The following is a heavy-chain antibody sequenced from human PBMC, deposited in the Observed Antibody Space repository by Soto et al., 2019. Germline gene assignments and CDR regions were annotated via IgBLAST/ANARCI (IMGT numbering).Heavy chain of an antibody. V-gene: IGHV4-34*01. CDR3: ARGITLKAVVQRDAPDKTYFDS. Sequence: QAQLQQWGAGLLKPSETLSLTCAVYGGSFSGHYWSWIRQAPGKGLEWIGEINHSGSTNYNPSLKSRVTIPVDTSKNQFSLKLSSVTAADTSVYYCARGITLKAVVQRDAPDKTYFDSWGRGTLVTVSS. CDR2: INHSGST. CDR1: GGSFSGHY. D-gene: IGHD3-22*01. J-gene: IGHJ4*02.